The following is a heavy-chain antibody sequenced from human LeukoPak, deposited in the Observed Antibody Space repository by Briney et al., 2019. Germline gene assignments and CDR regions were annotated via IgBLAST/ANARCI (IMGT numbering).Heavy chain of an antibody. Sequence: SETLSPTCTVSGGSISSSSYYWGWVRQPPGKGLEWIGSIYYSGSTYYNPSLKSRVTISVDTSKNQFSLKLSSVTAADTAVYYCARVNTAMAVDYWGQGSLVTVSS. CDR1: GGSISSSSYY. V-gene: IGHV4-39*01. D-gene: IGHD5-18*01. CDR2: IYYSGST. J-gene: IGHJ4*02. CDR3: ARVNTAMAVDY.